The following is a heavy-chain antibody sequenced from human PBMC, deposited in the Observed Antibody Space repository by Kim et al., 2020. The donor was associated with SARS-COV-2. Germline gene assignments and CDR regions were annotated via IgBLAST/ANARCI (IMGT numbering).Heavy chain of an antibody. CDR2: IYHSGST. J-gene: IGHJ4*01. D-gene: IGHD5-18*01. V-gene: IGHV4-4*02. Sequence: SETLSLTCAVSGGSISSINWWSWVRQPPGKGLEWIGEIYHSGSTNYNPSIRSRVTISVDKSKNQFSLKLTSVTAADTAVYYCARRGYSSGFVSYFDYWG. CDR1: GGSISSINW. CDR3: ARRGYSSGFVSYFDY.